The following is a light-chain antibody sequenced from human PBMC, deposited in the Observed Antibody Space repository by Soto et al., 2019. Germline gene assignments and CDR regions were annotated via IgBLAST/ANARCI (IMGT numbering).Light chain of an antibody. CDR2: TAS. Sequence: DIQMTQSPSSLSASVGDRVTITCRASQGIGNSLAWYQQKPGRVPNLLMYTASTLHSGVPSWFSGSGSGTDFTLTISSLQPEDVATYYYQKYNSPPWTFGQGTKVEIK. V-gene: IGKV1-27*01. CDR3: QKYNSPPWT. J-gene: IGKJ1*01. CDR1: QGIGNS.